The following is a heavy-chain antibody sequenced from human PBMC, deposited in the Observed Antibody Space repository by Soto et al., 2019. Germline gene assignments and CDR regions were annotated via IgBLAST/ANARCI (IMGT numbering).Heavy chain of an antibody. J-gene: IGHJ4*02. CDR2: VSYDGNTK. Sequence: QVQLVESGGGVVQPGRSLRLSCAASVFTFTNYAMYWVRQAPGKGLEWVAFVSYDGNTKHYAASVRGRFTVSRDNSKNTVYLQLNSLRAEDTAVYYCAREGEYCSGGSCTYFAYWGQGTLVTVSS. CDR3: AREGEYCSGGSCTYFAY. CDR1: VFTFTNYA. V-gene: IGHV3-30-3*01. D-gene: IGHD2-15*01.